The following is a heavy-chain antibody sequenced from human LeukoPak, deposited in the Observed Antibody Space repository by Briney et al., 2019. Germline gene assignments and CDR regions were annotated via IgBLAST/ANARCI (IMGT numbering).Heavy chain of an antibody. D-gene: IGHD6-6*01. Sequence: ASVKVSCKASGYTFTSYGSSWVRQAPGQGREWMGWISAYNGNTNYVQKLQGRVTMTTDTSTSTAYMELRRLRSDDTAVYYCARDGENSSSLPWVYWGQGTLVTVSS. CDR2: ISAYNGNT. J-gene: IGHJ4*02. V-gene: IGHV1-18*01. CDR3: ARDGENSSSLPWVY. CDR1: GYTFTSYG.